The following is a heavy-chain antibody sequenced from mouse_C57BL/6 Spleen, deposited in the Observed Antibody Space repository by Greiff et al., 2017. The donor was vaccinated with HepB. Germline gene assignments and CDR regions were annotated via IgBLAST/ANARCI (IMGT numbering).Heavy chain of an antibody. CDR1: GYTFTSYG. CDR2: IYPRSGTT. D-gene: IGHD1-1*01. Sequence: QVQLQQSGAELARPGASVKLSCKASGYTFTSYGISWVKQRTGQGLEWIGEIYPRSGTTYYNEKFKGKATLTADKSSSTAYMERRSLTSEDSAVYFCARDHYYGSSYDYVDYWGQGTTLTVSS. V-gene: IGHV1-81*01. CDR3: ARDHYYGSSYDYVDY. J-gene: IGHJ2*01.